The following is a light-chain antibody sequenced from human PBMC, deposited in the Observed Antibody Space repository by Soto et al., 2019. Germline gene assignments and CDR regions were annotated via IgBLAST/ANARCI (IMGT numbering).Light chain of an antibody. CDR2: AAS. CDR3: QQRNSYPRT. V-gene: IGKV1-9*01. Sequence: QSPSFLSASVGDRVTITCRASQGINIFLAWFQQKPGKAPNLLISAASTLQSGVPSRFSGSGSETEFTLTITSLQPEDSATYYCQQRNSYPRTFGQGTKVDIK. J-gene: IGKJ2*01. CDR1: QGINIF.